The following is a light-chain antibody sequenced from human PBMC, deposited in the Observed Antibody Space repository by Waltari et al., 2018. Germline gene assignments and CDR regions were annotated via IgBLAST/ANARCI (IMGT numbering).Light chain of an antibody. CDR3: QQYYSTPYT. V-gene: IGKV4-1*01. Sequence: DIVMTQSPDSLAVSLGERATIHCKSSQNVLYSSNNKNYLAWYHQKPGQAPNLLIYWASTRESGVPDRFSGSGSGTDFTLTISSLQAEDVAVYYCQQYYSTPYTFGQGTKLEIK. CDR2: WAS. J-gene: IGKJ2*01. CDR1: QNVLYSSNNKNY.